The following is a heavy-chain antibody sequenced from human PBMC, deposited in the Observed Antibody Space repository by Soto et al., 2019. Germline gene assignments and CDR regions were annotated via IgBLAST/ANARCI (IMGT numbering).Heavy chain of an antibody. Sequence: AEPLSLTCTVSGDSISSYYWNWIRQPAGKGLEWIGRIDASGNSNYNPSLNSRVTMSVDTSKKQFSRKVTSVTAAVTAVYYCARYSSNWFQTEGMDVWGQGTTVTVSS. D-gene: IGHD6-13*01. CDR3: ARYSSNWFQTEGMDV. CDR1: GDSISSYY. V-gene: IGHV4-4*07. J-gene: IGHJ6*02. CDR2: IDASGNS.